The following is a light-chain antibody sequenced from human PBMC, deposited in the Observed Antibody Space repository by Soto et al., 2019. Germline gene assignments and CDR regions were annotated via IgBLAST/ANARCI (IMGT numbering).Light chain of an antibody. CDR3: SPYTSSSTLVV. Sequence: QSALTQPASLSGSPGQSITISVTGTSSDVGGYNYVSWYQQHPGKAPKLMMYEVSNRTSGGANRFSGSKSGNTASLTSSGLQAEDETDYDFSPYTSSSTLVVFGTGTKLTVL. V-gene: IGLV2-14*01. CDR1: SSDVGGYNY. J-gene: IGLJ1*01. CDR2: EVS.